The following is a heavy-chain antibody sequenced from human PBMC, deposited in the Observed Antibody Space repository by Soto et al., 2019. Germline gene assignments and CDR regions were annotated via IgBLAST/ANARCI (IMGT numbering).Heavy chain of an antibody. CDR3: ARDSSGYPDS. CDR1: GFSFSVYS. D-gene: IGHD3-22*01. V-gene: IGHV3-48*02. CDR2: ISGSSSTI. Sequence: EVQLVESGGGLVQPGGSLRLSCAASGFSFSVYSMNWVRQAPGKGLEWVSYISGSSSTIYYADAVKGRFTISRDNAKNSLYLQLSSLRDEDTAIYYCARDSSGYPDSWGQGTLVTVSS. J-gene: IGHJ4*02.